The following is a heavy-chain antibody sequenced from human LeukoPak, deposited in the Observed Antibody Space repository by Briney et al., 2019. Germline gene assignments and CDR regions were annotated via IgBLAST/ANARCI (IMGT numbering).Heavy chain of an antibody. CDR3: ARDEAVVAATPGGWDYYHYMDV. CDR1: GGFISSDSYY. CDR2: IYASGST. J-gene: IGHJ6*03. Sequence: PSETLSLTCTVSGGFISSDSYYWSWIRQPAGKGLEWIGHIYASGSTNYNPSLKSRVTILVDTSKNQFSLELSSVTAADTAVYYCARDEAVVAATPGGWDYYHYMDVWGKGTTVTVSS. V-gene: IGHV4-61*09. D-gene: IGHD2-15*01.